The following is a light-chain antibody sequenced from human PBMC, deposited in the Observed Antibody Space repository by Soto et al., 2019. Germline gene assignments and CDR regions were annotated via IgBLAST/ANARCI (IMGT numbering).Light chain of an antibody. Sequence: QSALTQPASVSASPGQSSTIYCTGTSSDVGAYNYVSWYQQHPGKAPKLMIYEVNNRPSGVSNRFSGSKSGNPASLTLSGLQSEDEADYYCSSFTSSRTYVFAAGTKLTVL. J-gene: IGLJ1*01. V-gene: IGLV2-14*01. CDR3: SSFTSSRTYV. CDR2: EVN. CDR1: SSDVGAYNY.